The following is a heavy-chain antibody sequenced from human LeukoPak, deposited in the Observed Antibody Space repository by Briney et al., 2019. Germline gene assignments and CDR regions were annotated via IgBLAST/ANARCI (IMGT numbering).Heavy chain of an antibody. Sequence: PSETLSLTCTVSGGSISSYYWSWIRQPPGKGLEWIGYIYYSGSTNYNPSLKSRVTISVDTSKNQFSLKLSSVTAADTAVYYCARASVAAEDIDYWGQGTLVTVSS. CDR1: GGSISSYY. CDR3: ARASVAAEDIDY. V-gene: IGHV4-59*08. CDR2: IYYSGST. D-gene: IGHD2-15*01. J-gene: IGHJ4*02.